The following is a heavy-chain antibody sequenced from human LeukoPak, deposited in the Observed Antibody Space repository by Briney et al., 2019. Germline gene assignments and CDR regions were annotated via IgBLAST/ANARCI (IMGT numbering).Heavy chain of an antibody. V-gene: IGHV1-24*01. CDR2: FGPEDGET. D-gene: IGHD2-15*01. CDR3: ASCAATLSYYYYGMDV. CDR1: GYTLTELS. Sequence: ASVKVSCKVSGYTLTELSMHWVRQAPGKGLEWMGGFGPEDGETIYAQKFQGRATMTEDTSTDTAYMELSSLRSEDTAVYYCASCAATLSYYYYGMDVWGQGTTVTVSS. J-gene: IGHJ6*02.